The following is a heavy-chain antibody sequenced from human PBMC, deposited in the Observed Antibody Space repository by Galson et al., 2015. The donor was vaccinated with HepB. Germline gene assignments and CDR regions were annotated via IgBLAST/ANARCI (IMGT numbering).Heavy chain of an antibody. D-gene: IGHD4-17*01. V-gene: IGHV3-15*01. CDR1: GFTFSNAW. CDR3: TTDPSTGAAKGY. J-gene: IGHJ4*02. CDR2: IKSKTDGGTT. Sequence: LRLSCAASGFTFSNAWMSWVRQAPGKGLEWVGRIKSKTDGGTTDYAAPVKGRFTISRDDSKNTLYLQMNSLRTEDTAVYYCTTDPSTGAAKGYWGQGTLVTVSS.